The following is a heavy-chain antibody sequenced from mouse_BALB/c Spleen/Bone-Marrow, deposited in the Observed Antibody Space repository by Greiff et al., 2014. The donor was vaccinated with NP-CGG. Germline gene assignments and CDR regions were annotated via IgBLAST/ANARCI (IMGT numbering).Heavy chain of an antibody. J-gene: IGHJ1*01. Sequence: VKLMESGAELVRPGASVKLSCKASGYSFTSYWMNWVKQRPGQGLEWIGMIHPSDSETRLNQKFKDKATLTVDKSSSTAYMQLSSPTSEDSAVYYCARRDYGYDRDWYFDVWGAGTTVTVSS. CDR1: GYSFTSYW. CDR2: IHPSDSET. D-gene: IGHD2-2*01. V-gene: IGHV1-61*01. CDR3: ARRDYGYDRDWYFDV.